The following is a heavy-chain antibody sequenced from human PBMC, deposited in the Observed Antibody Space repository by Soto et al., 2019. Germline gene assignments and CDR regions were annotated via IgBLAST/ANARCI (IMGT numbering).Heavy chain of an antibody. J-gene: IGHJ6*02. D-gene: IGHD3-10*01. CDR1: GGSISTTNYY. Sequence: PSETLSLTCSVSGGSISTTNYYWGWIRQPPGKGLEWIGSIYYTGRTYYNPSLKTRLTISVDTSKNQCSLRLSSVTASDTAVYYCARQGTSWQPGYGLHXWGQGTTVTVS. V-gene: IGHV4-39*01. CDR2: IYYTGRT. CDR3: ARQGTSWQPGYGLHX.